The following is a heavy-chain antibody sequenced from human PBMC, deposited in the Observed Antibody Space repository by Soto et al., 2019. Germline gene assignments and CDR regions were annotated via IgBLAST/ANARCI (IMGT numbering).Heavy chain of an antibody. CDR2: ISGSGGST. CDR3: AKGPYYYDSSGYFDY. CDR1: GFTFTTYA. J-gene: IGHJ4*02. V-gene: IGHV3-23*01. D-gene: IGHD3-22*01. Sequence: GGSLRLSCAASGFTFTTYAMSWVRQPPGKGLEWVSAISGSGGSTYYADSVKGRFTISRDNSKNTLYLQMNSLRAEDTAVYYCAKGPYYYDSSGYFDYWGQGTLVTVSS.